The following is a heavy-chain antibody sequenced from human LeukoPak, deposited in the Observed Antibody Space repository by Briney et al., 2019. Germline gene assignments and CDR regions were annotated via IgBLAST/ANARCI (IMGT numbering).Heavy chain of an antibody. CDR1: GYTFTSYD. V-gene: IGHV1-8*01. J-gene: IGHJ4*02. D-gene: IGHD3-22*01. CDR3: ARRSLYYYDSSGYRPYDY. CDR2: MNPNSGNT. Sequence: GASVKVSCKASGYTFTSYDINWVRQATGQGLEWMGWMNPNSGNTGYAQKFQGRVTMTRNTSISTAYMELSSLRSEDTAVYYCARRSLYYYDSSGYRPYDYWGQGTLVTVSS.